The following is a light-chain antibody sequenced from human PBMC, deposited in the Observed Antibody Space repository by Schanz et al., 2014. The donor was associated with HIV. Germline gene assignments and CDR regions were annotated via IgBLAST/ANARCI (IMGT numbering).Light chain of an antibody. CDR1: SSDVGSYNY. Sequence: QSALTQPASVSGSPGQSITISCTGTSSDVGSYNYVSWYQQHPGKAPKLMIYDVSNRPSGVSNRLSGSKSGNTASLTISGLQAEDEADYYCSSYTFSSTLVFGGGTKLTVL. CDR3: SSYTFSSTLV. CDR2: DVS. V-gene: IGLV2-14*03. J-gene: IGLJ3*02.